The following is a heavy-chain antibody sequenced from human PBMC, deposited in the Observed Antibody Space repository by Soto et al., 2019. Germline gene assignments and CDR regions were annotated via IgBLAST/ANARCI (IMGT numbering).Heavy chain of an antibody. V-gene: IGHV1-69*01. CDR1: GDTFSRYA. CDR2: IIPTFGTP. D-gene: IGHD4-17*01. Sequence: QVQLVQSGAEVKKPGSSVKVSCKASGDTFSRYAISWVRQAPGQGLEWMGGIIPTFGTPNYAQKFQGRVTIIADESTSTVYMEVSSLTSEDTAMYYCARVAYGDYGVDVWGQGTTLTVSS. CDR3: ARVAYGDYGVDV. J-gene: IGHJ6*02.